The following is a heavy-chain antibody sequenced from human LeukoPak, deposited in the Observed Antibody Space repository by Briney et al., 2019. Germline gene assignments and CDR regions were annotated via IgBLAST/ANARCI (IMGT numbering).Heavy chain of an antibody. CDR2: INPSGGST. J-gene: IGHJ4*02. D-gene: IGHD6-13*01. CDR3: AREGGGTAALY. V-gene: IGHV1-46*01. Sequence: ASVKVSCKASGYTFTGYYMHWVRQAPGQGLEWMGIINPSGGSTSYAQKFQGRVTMTRDMSTSTVYMELSSLRSEDTAVYYCAREGGGTAALYWGQGTLVTVSS. CDR1: GYTFTGYY.